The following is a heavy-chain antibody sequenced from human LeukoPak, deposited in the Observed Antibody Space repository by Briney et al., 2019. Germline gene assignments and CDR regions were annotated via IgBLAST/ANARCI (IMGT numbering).Heavy chain of an antibody. J-gene: IGHJ4*02. D-gene: IGHD1-14*01. V-gene: IGHV3-7*01. CDR1: GFTFSGHW. Sequence: GGSLRLSCAASGFTFSGHWMSWVRQAPGRGLEWVANINQGGSDKYYVDSVKGRFTISRDNANNLLYPQMNSLRGEDTAVYYCTRDRSRAEDDWGQGTLVTVSS. CDR3: TRDRSRAEDD. CDR2: INQGGSDK.